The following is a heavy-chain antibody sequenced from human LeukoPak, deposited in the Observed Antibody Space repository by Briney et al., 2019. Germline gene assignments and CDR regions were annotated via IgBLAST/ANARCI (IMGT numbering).Heavy chain of an antibody. Sequence: GGSLRLSCAASGFSFSSYAMSWVRQAPGKGLEWVSSISGSDGSTDYADSVKGRFTISRDNSKNTLYLQMNSLRAEDTAVYYCAKDRIAVAVHTIDYWGQGTLVTVSS. V-gene: IGHV3-23*01. J-gene: IGHJ4*02. CDR2: ISGSDGST. CDR1: GFSFSSYA. D-gene: IGHD6-19*01. CDR3: AKDRIAVAVHTIDY.